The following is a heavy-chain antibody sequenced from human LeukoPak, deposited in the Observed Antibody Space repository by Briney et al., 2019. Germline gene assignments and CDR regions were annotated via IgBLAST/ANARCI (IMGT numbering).Heavy chain of an antibody. D-gene: IGHD4-17*01. J-gene: IGHJ4*02. CDR1: GFTFSTCG. Sequence: GGSLRLSCAASGFTFSTCGMHWVRQAPGKGLEWVAVIWNDGSNKYYADSVKGRFTISRDNSKNTLYLQMNSLRAEDTAVYYCAKDHGDYRGVAGYWGQGTLVTVSS. CDR2: IWNDGSNK. CDR3: AKDHGDYRGVAGY. V-gene: IGHV3-33*03.